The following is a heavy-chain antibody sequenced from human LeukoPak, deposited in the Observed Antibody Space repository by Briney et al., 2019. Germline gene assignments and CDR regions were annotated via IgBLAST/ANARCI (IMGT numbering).Heavy chain of an antibody. V-gene: IGHV3-7*01. Sequence: GGSLRLSCAASGFTSSSYWMSWVRQAPGKGLEWVANIKQDGSEKYYVDSVKGRFTISRDNAKNSLYLQMNSLRAEDTAVYYCAREGRWLHLDYWGQGTLVTVSS. D-gene: IGHD5-24*01. CDR1: GFTSSSYW. J-gene: IGHJ4*02. CDR3: AREGRWLHLDY. CDR2: IKQDGSEK.